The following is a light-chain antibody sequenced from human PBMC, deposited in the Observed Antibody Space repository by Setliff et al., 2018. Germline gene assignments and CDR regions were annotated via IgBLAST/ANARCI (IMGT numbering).Light chain of an antibody. CDR1: NIGDKS. J-gene: IGLJ1*01. CDR3: QVWDPASDHRV. CDR2: HDS. V-gene: IGLV3-21*03. Sequence: SYELTQPPSESVAPGKTARITCGGHNIGDKSVHWYQQKPGQAPVLVVYHDSDRPSGIPGRFSGSNSGNTATLTISRVEAGDEADYYCQVWDPASDHRVFGTGTKVTVL.